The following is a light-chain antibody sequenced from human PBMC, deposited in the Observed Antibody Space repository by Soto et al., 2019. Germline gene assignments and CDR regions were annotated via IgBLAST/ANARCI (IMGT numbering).Light chain of an antibody. V-gene: IGLV2-14*01. CDR3: SSYTSSTTLV. J-gene: IGLJ2*01. CDR2: EVN. Sequence: QSVLTQPASVSGFPGQSITISCTGTSSDIGGYNSVSWYQQHPGKAPKLMIYEVNNRPSGVSNRFSGSKSGNTASLTISGLQADDEGDYYCSSYTSSTTLVFGGGTKVTVL. CDR1: SSDIGGYNS.